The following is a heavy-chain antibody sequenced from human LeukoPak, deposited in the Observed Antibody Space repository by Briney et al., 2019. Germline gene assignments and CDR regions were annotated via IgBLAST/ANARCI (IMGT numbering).Heavy chain of an antibody. J-gene: IGHJ6*03. CDR1: GFTVSSNY. CDR3: ARESYYYYYMDV. Sequence: GGSLRLSCAASGFTVSSNYMSWVRQAPGKGLEWVSVIYSGGSTYYADSVKGRFTISRDNSKNTLYLQMNSLRAEDTAVYYCARESYYYYYMDVWGKGTTVTASS. V-gene: IGHV3-53*01. CDR2: IYSGGST.